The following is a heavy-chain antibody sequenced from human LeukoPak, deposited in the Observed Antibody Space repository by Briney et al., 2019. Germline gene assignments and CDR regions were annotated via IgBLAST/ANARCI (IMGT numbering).Heavy chain of an antibody. J-gene: IGHJ5*02. CDR1: GYTFTGYY. V-gene: IGHV1-2*06. D-gene: IGHD3-22*01. Sequence: ASVKVSCKASGYTFTGYYMHWVRQAPGQGLEWMGRINPNSGGTNYAQKLQGRVSMTRDTSISTAYMELSRLRSDDTAVYYCARVKTIYDSSGYYPTWGQGTLVTVSS. CDR2: INPNSGGT. CDR3: ARVKTIYDSSGYYPT.